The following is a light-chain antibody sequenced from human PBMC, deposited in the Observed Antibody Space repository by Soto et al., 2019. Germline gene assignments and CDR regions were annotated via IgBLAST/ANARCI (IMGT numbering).Light chain of an antibody. V-gene: IGKV3-11*01. CDR1: QSVSSY. J-gene: IGKJ2*01. Sequence: EIVLTQSPATMSLSPGERATLSCRASQSVSSYLAWYQQKPGQAPRLLIYDASNRATGIPARFSGGGSGTDFTLTLSSLEPEDFAVYYCQQLFNWPRFTFGQGTKLEIK. CDR3: QQLFNWPRFT. CDR2: DAS.